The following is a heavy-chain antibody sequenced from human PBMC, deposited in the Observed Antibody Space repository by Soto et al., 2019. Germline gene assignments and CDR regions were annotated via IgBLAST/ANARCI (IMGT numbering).Heavy chain of an antibody. CDR2: ISSSSSTI. CDR3: ARGGSLNWFDP. D-gene: IGHD3-10*01. J-gene: IGHJ5*02. V-gene: IGHV3-48*01. CDR1: GFTFSSYS. Sequence: EVQLVESGGGLVQPGGSLRLSCAASGFTFSSYSMNWVRQAPGKGLEWVSYISSSSSTIYYAESVKGRFTISRDNAKNSLYLQMNSLRAEDTAVYYCARGGSLNWFDPWGQGTLVTVSS.